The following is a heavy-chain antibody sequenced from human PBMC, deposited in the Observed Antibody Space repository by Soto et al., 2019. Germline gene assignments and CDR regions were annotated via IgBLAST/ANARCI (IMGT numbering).Heavy chain of an antibody. CDR2: IKEDGSEK. J-gene: IGHJ4*02. CDR3: ARKRDSRGYSLFDH. D-gene: IGHD3-22*01. V-gene: IGHV3-7*01. Sequence: EVQLVEHGGGLVQPGGSLRLSCAASGFTFGSFWMSWVRQAPGKGLEWVANIKEDGSEKHYVESVKGRFTVSRDNAKNSLYLQTTSLRAEDTAVYYCARKRDSRGYSLFDHWGQGTLVTVSS. CDR1: GFTFGSFW.